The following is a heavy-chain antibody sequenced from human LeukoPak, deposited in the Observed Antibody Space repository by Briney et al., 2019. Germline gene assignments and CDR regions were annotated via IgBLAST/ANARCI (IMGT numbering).Heavy chain of an antibody. D-gene: IGHD3-9*01. CDR1: GGSISSISYY. J-gene: IGHJ3*02. V-gene: IGHV4-39*01. Sequence: SETLSLTCTVSGGSISSISYYWGWIRQPPGKGLEWIGSIYYSGSTYYNPSLKSRVTISVDTSKNQFSLKLSSVTAADTAVYYCAEGRYFDWLDDDFDIWGQGTMVTVSS. CDR2: IYYSGST. CDR3: AEGRYFDWLDDDFDI.